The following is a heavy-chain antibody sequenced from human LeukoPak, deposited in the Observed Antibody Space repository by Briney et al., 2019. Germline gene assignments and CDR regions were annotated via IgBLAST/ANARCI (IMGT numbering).Heavy chain of an antibody. V-gene: IGHV4-39*01. CDR2: IYYSGST. Sequence: PSETLSLTCTVSGGSISSSSYYWGWIRQPPGKGLEWIGSIYYSGSTYYNPSLKSRATISVDTSKNQFSLKLSSVTAADTAVYYCARLEDFYYFDYWGQGTLVTVSS. D-gene: IGHD2-15*01. CDR1: GGSISSSSYY. J-gene: IGHJ4*02. CDR3: ARLEDFYYFDY.